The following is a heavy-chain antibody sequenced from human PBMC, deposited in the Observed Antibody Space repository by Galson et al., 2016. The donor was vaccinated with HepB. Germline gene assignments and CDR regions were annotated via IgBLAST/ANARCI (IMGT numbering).Heavy chain of an antibody. Sequence: ETLPLTCTVSDDSISNYYWNWIRQPPGRGLEWIGYIHYSGSSKCNPPLKSRVTMSVDTSKNPFSLRLSSVTAADTAVYYCARWGTYSEKHAFDIWGQGTMVTVSS. J-gene: IGHJ3*02. D-gene: IGHD3-16*01. V-gene: IGHV4-59*01. CDR1: DDSISNYY. CDR3: ARWGTYSEKHAFDI. CDR2: IHYSGSS.